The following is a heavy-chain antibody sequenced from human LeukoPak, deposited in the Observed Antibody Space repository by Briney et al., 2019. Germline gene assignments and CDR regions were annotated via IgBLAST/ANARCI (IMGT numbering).Heavy chain of an antibody. CDR2: IHYTGST. D-gene: IGHD3-10*01. V-gene: IGHV4-59*01. Sequence: SETLSLTCTVSGGSITTYYWSWIRQPPGKGLEWIGCIHYTGSTNYNSSLKSRVTISVDTSKNQFSLKLSSVTAADTAVYYCARVREFSWFDPWGQGTLVTVSS. J-gene: IGHJ5*02. CDR1: GGSITTYY. CDR3: ARVREFSWFDP.